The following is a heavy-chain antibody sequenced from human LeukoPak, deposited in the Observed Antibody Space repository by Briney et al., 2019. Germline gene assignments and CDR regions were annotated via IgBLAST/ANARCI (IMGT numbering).Heavy chain of an antibody. J-gene: IGHJ3*02. CDR2: IYYSGST. V-gene: IGHV4-59*01. CDR1: GGSISSYY. CDR3: ARGTYYYDSSRVDAFDI. D-gene: IGHD3-22*01. Sequence: SETLSLTCTVSGGSISSYYWSWIRQPPGKGLGWIGYIYYSGSTNYNPSLKSRVTISVDTSKNQFSLKLSSVTAADTAVYYCARGTYYYDSSRVDAFDIWGQGTMVTVSS.